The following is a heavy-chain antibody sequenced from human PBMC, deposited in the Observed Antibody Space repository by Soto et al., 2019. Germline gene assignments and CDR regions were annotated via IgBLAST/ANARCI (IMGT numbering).Heavy chain of an antibody. D-gene: IGHD6-6*01. CDR2: IIPIFGTA. CDR3: AREEGLSSSMDY. V-gene: IGHV1-69*06. J-gene: IGHJ4*02. Sequence: SVKVSCKASGGTFSSYAISWVRQAPGQGLEWMGGIIPIFGTANYAQKFQGRVTSTADKSTSTAYMELSSLRSEDTAVYYCAREEGLSSSMDYWGQGTLVTVSS. CDR1: GGTFSSYA.